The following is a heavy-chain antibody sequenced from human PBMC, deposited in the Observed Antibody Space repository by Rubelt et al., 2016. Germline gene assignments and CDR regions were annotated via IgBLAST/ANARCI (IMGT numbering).Heavy chain of an antibody. CDR3: ARFSSYSSSSVWPNAFDI. CDR1: GFTLNNYW. Sequence: GFTLNNYWMHWVRQAPGKGLVWVSEIKYDGSATNYADSVKGRFTISRDNAKNTLYLQMNSLRAEDTAVYYCARFSSYSSSSVWPNAFDIWGQGTMVTVSS. D-gene: IGHD6-6*01. CDR2: IKYDGSAT. V-gene: IGHV3-74*01. J-gene: IGHJ3*02.